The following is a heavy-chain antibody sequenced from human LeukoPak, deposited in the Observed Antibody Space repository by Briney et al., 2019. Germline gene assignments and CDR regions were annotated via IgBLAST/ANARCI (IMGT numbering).Heavy chain of an antibody. D-gene: IGHD3-10*01. Sequence: GASVKVSCKASGYTFTSYGISWVRQAPGQGLEWMGWISAYNGNTNYAQKLQGRATMTTDTSTSTAYMELRSLRSDDTAVYYCARDRMVRGVTRLTDAFDIWGQGTMVTVSS. CDR1: GYTFTSYG. CDR3: ARDRMVRGVTRLTDAFDI. V-gene: IGHV1-18*01. CDR2: ISAYNGNT. J-gene: IGHJ3*02.